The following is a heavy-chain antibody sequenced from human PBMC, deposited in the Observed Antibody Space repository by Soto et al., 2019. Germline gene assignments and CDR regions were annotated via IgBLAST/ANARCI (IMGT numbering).Heavy chain of an antibody. V-gene: IGHV3-23*01. CDR2: ISGSGGST. CDR1: GFTFSSYA. J-gene: IGHJ5*02. Sequence: EVQLLESGGGLVQPGGSLRLSCAASGFTFSSYAMSWVRQAPGKGLEWVSAISGSGGSTYYADSVKGRFTISRDNSKNTLYLQMNSLRAEDTAVYYCAPEPGYYDFWSGYPPRDNWFDPWGQGTLVTVSS. CDR3: APEPGYYDFWSGYPPRDNWFDP. D-gene: IGHD3-3*01.